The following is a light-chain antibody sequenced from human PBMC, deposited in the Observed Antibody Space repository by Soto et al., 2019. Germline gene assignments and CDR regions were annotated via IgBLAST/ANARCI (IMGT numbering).Light chain of an antibody. CDR2: AAS. CDR1: QGISSS. CDR3: QQLNTYPHT. J-gene: IGKJ2*01. V-gene: IGKV1-9*01. Sequence: DIQLTQSPSFLSASVGDRVTITCWASQGISSSLAWFQQKPGKAPKLLIYAASTLQSRVPSRFSGSGSGTDFTLTISSLQPEDFATYYCQQLNTYPHTFGQGTKLEIK.